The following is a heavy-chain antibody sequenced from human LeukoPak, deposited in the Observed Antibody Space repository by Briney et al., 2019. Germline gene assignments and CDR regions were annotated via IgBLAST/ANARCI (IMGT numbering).Heavy chain of an antibody. CDR1: GFTFDYSA. CDR2: INTGDIT. V-gene: IGHV3-23*01. J-gene: IGHJ4*02. Sequence: GGSLRLSCAASGFTFDYSAMTWVRRAPEKGLEWVSTINTGDITFYANSVKGRFTISRDNSKTALFLQMNSLRAEDTAIYYCVKGGFTYYDDWGQGTLVTVSS. D-gene: IGHD3-22*01. CDR3: VKGGFTYYDD.